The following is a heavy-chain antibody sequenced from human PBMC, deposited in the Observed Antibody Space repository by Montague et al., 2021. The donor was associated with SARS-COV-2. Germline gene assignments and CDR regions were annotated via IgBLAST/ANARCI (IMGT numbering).Heavy chain of an antibody. CDR1: GGSMSDHY. CDR2: IYYSGGT. V-gene: IGHV4-59*11. CDR3: ARAVSVWNAVNWFDP. J-gene: IGHJ5*02. D-gene: IGHD1-1*01. Sequence: SETLSLTCTVSGGSMSDHYWAWIRQPPGKGLEWLAYIYYSGGTNSNASLKSRVSMSVDTSKNQFSLKLTSVTAADTAVYYCARAVSVWNAVNWFDPWGQGTLVTVSS.